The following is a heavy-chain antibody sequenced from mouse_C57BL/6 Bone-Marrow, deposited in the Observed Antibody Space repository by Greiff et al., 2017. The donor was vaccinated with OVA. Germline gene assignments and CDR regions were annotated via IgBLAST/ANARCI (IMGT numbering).Heavy chain of an antibody. D-gene: IGHD3-3*01. CDR3: AREGRRGAMDY. J-gene: IGHJ4*01. CDR2: ISSGSSTI. Sequence: EVHLVESGGGLVKPGGSLKLSCAASGFTFSDYGMHWVRQAPEKGLEWVAYISSGSSTIYYADTVKGRFTISRDNAKNTLFLQMTSLRSEDTAMYYCAREGRRGAMDYWGQGTSVTVSS. V-gene: IGHV5-17*01. CDR1: GFTFSDYG.